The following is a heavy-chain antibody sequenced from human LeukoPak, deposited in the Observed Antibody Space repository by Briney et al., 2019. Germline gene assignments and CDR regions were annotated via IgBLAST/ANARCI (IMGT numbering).Heavy chain of an antibody. CDR1: GFTFSSYA. CDR3: ARVARYGDYIGGSDY. D-gene: IGHD4-17*01. Sequence: GGSLRLSCATSGFTFSSYAMSWVRQTPGKGLEWVSAISGSGGSTYYADSVKGRFTISRDNSKNTLYLQMNSLRAEDTAVYYCARVARYGDYIGGSDYWGQGALVTVSS. J-gene: IGHJ4*02. V-gene: IGHV3-23*01. CDR2: ISGSGGST.